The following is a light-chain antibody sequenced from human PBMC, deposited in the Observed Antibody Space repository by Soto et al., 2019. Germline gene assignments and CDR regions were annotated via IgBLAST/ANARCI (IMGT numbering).Light chain of an antibody. CDR3: QQYHDYWT. V-gene: IGKV1-5*01. J-gene: IGKJ1*01. CDR2: DVS. Sequence: DIQITQSPSTLSASIGDRVTITCRAIQSISGWLAWYQQKPGKAPKLLISDVSSLESGVPSRFSGSGSETEFTRNGSRLQPDDFAVYYCQQYHDYWTFGPGTKVEVK. CDR1: QSISGW.